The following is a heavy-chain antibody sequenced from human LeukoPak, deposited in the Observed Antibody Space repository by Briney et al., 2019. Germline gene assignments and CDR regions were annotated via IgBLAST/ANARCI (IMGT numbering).Heavy chain of an antibody. V-gene: IGHV1-2*02. Sequence: ASVKVSCKASGYTFTGYYMHWVRQAPGQGLEWMGWINPNSGGTNYAQKFQGRVTMTRDTSISTAYMELSRLRSDDTAVYYCAKEDIDDYGDYCCAFDIWGQGTMVTVSS. CDR3: AKEDIDDYGDYCCAFDI. CDR2: INPNSGGT. CDR1: GYTFTGYY. D-gene: IGHD4-17*01. J-gene: IGHJ3*02.